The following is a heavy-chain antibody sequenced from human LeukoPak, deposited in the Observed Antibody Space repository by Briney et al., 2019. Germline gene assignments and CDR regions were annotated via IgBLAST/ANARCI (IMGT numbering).Heavy chain of an antibody. CDR3: ATYYYDSSGYYTRDY. D-gene: IGHD3-22*01. Sequence: GASVKVSCKASGGTFSNYAISWVRQAPGQGLEWMGGIIPIFGTANYAQKFRGRVTITADKSTRTAYMELSSLRSEDTAVYYCATYYYDSSGYYTRDYWGQGTLVTVSS. CDR2: IIPIFGTA. V-gene: IGHV1-69*06. J-gene: IGHJ4*02. CDR1: GGTFSNYA.